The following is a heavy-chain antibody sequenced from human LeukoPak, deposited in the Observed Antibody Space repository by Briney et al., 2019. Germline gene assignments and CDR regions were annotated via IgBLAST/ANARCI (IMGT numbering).Heavy chain of an antibody. CDR3: ARDPSWGGSGTYYFDY. CDR2: ISYDGSNK. D-gene: IGHD3-10*01. CDR1: GFTFSSYA. V-gene: IGHV3-30-3*01. J-gene: IGHJ4*02. Sequence: PGRSLRLSCAASGFTFSSYAMPWVRQAPGKGLEWVAVISYDGSNKYYADSVKGRFTISRDNSKNTLYLQMNSLRAEDTAVYYCARDPSWGGSGTYYFDYWGQGTLVTVSS.